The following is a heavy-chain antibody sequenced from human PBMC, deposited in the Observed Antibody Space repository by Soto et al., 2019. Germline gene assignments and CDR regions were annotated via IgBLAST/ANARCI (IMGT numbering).Heavy chain of an antibody. CDR1: GSTFSSYG. Sequence: GGSLRLSCAAFGSTFSSYGIHWVRQAPGKGLEWVAVISYEGSNKYYADSVKGRFTIYRDNSKITLYLQMNSLRAEDTAVYYCEKDKGAAGSGWFDPWGQGTLVTVSS. V-gene: IGHV3-30*18. CDR3: EKDKGAAGSGWFDP. CDR2: ISYEGSNK. D-gene: IGHD6-13*01. J-gene: IGHJ5*02.